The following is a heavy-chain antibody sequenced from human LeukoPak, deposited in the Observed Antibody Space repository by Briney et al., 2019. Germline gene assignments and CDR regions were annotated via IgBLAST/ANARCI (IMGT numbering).Heavy chain of an antibody. V-gene: IGHV1-69*05. CDR3: ASHDYGDYYFDY. D-gene: IGHD4-17*01. CDR1: GGTFSSYA. Sequence: GASVKVSCKASGGTFSSYAISWVRQAPGQGLEWMGGIIPIFGTANYAQKFQGRVTITTDESTSTAYMELSSLRSEDTAVYYCASHDYGDYYFDYWGQGTQVTVSS. J-gene: IGHJ4*02. CDR2: IIPIFGTA.